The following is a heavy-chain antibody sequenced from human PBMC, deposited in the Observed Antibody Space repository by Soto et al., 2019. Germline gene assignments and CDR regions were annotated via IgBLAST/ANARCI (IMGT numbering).Heavy chain of an antibody. CDR3: ARDMREGLSGWHGVDY. V-gene: IGHV1-46*01. CDR1: GYTFTSYY. CDR2: VNPSSGVT. J-gene: IGHJ4*02. Sequence: QVQLVQSGAEVKKPGASVKVSCKPFGYTFTSYYIHWVRQAPGEGLECMGIVNPSSGVTGYTQKFQGRVPMTTDTSTSTVYMELSSLRSEDTAVYYCARDMREGLSGWHGVDYWGQGTLVTVSS. D-gene: IGHD6-19*01.